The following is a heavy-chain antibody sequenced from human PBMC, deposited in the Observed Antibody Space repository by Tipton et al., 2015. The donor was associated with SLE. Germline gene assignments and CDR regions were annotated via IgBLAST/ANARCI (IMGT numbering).Heavy chain of an antibody. J-gene: IGHJ4*02. V-gene: IGHV4-34*01. CDR3: ARAGGYSYGRGDY. D-gene: IGHD5-18*01. CDR2: INHSGST. Sequence: TLSLTCTVYGGSFSGYYWNWIRQPPGKGLEWIGEINHSGSTNYNPSLKSRVTISVDTSKNQFSLKLSSVTAADTAVYYCARAGGYSYGRGDYWGQGTLVTVSS. CDR1: GGSFSGYY.